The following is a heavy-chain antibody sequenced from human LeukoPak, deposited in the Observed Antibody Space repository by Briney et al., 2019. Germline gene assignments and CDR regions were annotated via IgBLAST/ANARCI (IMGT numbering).Heavy chain of an antibody. CDR2: IKQDGSEK. J-gene: IGHJ4*02. Sequence: GGSLRLSCAASGFTFSSYWMSWVRQAPGKGLEWVANIKQDGSEKYYVDSVKGRFTISRDNAKNSLYLQMNSLRAEDTAVYYCARVDPPYYYGSAPPDYWGQGTLVTVSS. D-gene: IGHD3-10*01. CDR1: GFTFSSYW. CDR3: ARVDPPYYYGSAPPDY. V-gene: IGHV3-7*01.